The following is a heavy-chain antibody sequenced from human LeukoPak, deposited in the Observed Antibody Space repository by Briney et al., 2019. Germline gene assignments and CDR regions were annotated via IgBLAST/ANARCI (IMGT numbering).Heavy chain of an antibody. J-gene: IGHJ3*02. V-gene: IGHV3-30-3*01. Sequence: GGSLRLSCAASGFTFSSYAMHWVRQAPGKGLEWVAVISYDGSNKYYADSVKGRFTISRDNSKNTLYLQMNSLRAEDTAVYYCARERDSSGYYLDAFDIWGQGTMVTVSS. D-gene: IGHD3-22*01. CDR1: GFTFSSYA. CDR3: ARERDSSGYYLDAFDI. CDR2: ISYDGSNK.